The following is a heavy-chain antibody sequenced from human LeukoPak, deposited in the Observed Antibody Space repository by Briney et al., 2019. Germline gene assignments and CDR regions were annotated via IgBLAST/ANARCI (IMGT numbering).Heavy chain of an antibody. D-gene: IGHD3-22*01. CDR1: GFTFSSYE. Sequence: GGSLRLSCAASGFTFSSYEMNWVRQAPGKGLEWVSYISNSGSTIYYADSVKGRFITSRDNAKNSLYLQMNSLRAEDTAVYYCAKDMGLLPPNYFDYWGQGTLVTVSS. V-gene: IGHV3-48*03. J-gene: IGHJ4*02. CDR3: AKDMGLLPPNYFDY. CDR2: ISNSGSTI.